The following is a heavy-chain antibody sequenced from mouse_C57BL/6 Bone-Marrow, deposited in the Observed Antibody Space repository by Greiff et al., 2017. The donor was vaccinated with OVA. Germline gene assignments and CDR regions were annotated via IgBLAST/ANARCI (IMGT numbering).Heavy chain of an antibody. Sequence: EVQLVESGGGLVKPGGSLKLSCAASGFTFSSYAMSWVRQTPEKRLEWVATISDGGSYTYYPDNVKGRFTISRDNAKNNLYLQMSHLKSEDTAMYYCARDRWLLQDYYAMDYWGQGTSVTVSS. CDR2: ISDGGSYT. CDR3: ARDRWLLQDYYAMDY. D-gene: IGHD2-3*01. CDR1: GFTFSSYA. J-gene: IGHJ4*01. V-gene: IGHV5-4*01.